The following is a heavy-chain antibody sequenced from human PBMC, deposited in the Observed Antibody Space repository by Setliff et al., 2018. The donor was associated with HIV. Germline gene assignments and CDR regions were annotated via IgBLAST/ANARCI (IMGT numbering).Heavy chain of an antibody. V-gene: IGHV3-74*03. CDR3: VRVAGFSSSWFGY. CDR2: INSDGSTS. Sequence: PGGSLRLSCAASGFIFDDYAMHWVRQAPGKGLEWVSRINSDGSTSEHADAVKGRLTISRDNARNTLYLEMNSLRVEDTAVYYCVRVAGFSSSWFGYWGPGTLVTVSS. D-gene: IGHD6-13*01. CDR1: GFIFDDYA. J-gene: IGHJ4*02.